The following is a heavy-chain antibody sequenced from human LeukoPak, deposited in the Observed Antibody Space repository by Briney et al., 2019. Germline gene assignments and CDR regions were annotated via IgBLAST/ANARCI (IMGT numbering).Heavy chain of an antibody. Sequence: ASVKVSCKASGYTFTSYGISWVRRAPGQGLEWMGWISAYNGNTNYAQKLQGRVTMTTDTSTSTAYMELRSLRSDDTAVYYCARDRYCSGGSCYSGYFDYWGQGVLVIVSS. V-gene: IGHV1-18*01. D-gene: IGHD2-15*01. CDR1: GYTFTSYG. CDR2: ISAYNGNT. CDR3: ARDRYCSGGSCYSGYFDY. J-gene: IGHJ4*02.